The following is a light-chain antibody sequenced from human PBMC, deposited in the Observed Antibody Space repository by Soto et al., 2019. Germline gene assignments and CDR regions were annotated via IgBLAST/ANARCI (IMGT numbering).Light chain of an antibody. Sequence: QSALTQPASVSGSPGQSITISCTGTSSDVGAYNSVSWYQHHPGKAPKLMIYEVSNRPSGVSNRFSGSKSGSTASLTISGLQAEDEADYFCSSFTTTNTLVVFGGGTKVTVL. J-gene: IGLJ2*01. CDR3: SSFTTTNTLVV. CDR2: EVS. CDR1: SSDVGAYNS. V-gene: IGLV2-14*01.